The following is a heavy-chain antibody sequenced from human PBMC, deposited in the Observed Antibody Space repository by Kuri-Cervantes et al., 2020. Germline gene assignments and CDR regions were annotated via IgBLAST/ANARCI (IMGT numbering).Heavy chain of an antibody. J-gene: IGHJ4*02. Sequence: LSLTCAASGFTFSSYGMHWVRQAPGKGLEWVAVISYDGSNKYYADSVKGQFTISRDNSKNTLYLQMNSLRAEDTAVYYCARGGHLDYWGQGTLVTVSS. V-gene: IGHV3-30*03. CDR3: ARGGHLDY. D-gene: IGHD2-21*01. CDR2: ISYDGSNK. CDR1: GFTFSSYG.